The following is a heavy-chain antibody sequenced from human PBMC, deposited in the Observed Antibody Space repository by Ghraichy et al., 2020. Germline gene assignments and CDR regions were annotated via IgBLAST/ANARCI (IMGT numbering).Heavy chain of an antibody. CDR3: ARGIYCSGGSCYSGSSIPSYYYYGMDV. V-gene: IGHV1-18*01. Sequence: ASVKVSCKASGYTFTSYGISWVRQAPGQGLEWMGWISAYNGNTNYAQKLQGRVTMTTDTSTSTAYMELRSLRSDDTAVYYCARGIYCSGGSCYSGSSIPSYYYYGMDVWGQGTTVTVSS. CDR1: GYTFTSYG. CDR2: ISAYNGNT. J-gene: IGHJ6*02. D-gene: IGHD2-15*01.